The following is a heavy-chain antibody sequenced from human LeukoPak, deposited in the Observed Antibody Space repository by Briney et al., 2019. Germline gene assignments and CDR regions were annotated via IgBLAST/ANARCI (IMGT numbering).Heavy chain of an antibody. Sequence: GGSLRLSCAASGFTFSSYSMNWVRQAPGKGLEWVSSISSSSSYIYYADSVKGRFTISRDNAKNSLYLQMNSLRAEDTAVYYCARDFPLIAPTSFDYWGQGTLVTVSS. CDR3: ARDFPLIAPTSFDY. CDR1: GFTFSSYS. J-gene: IGHJ4*02. D-gene: IGHD6-13*01. V-gene: IGHV3-21*01. CDR2: ISSSSSYI.